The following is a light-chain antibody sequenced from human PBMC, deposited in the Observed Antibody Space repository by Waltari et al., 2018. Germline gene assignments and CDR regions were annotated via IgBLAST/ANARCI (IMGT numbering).Light chain of an antibody. CDR3: FSFAGSYGI. CDR2: GVT. V-gene: IGLV2-11*03. J-gene: IGLJ2*01. Sequence: SWFQQPPGKAPKLMIVGVTRRPSGVPDRFSVSKSGNTAFLTISGLQAEDETEYYCFSFAGSYGIFGGGTKLTVL.